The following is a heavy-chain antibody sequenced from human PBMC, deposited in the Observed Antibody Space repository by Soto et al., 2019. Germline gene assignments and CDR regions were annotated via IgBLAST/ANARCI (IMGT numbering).Heavy chain of an antibody. V-gene: IGHV1-3*01. J-gene: IGHJ5*02. CDR2: INAANGNT. Sequence: GASVKVSCKASGYTFTNNAIHWVRQAPGQRLEWMGWINAANGNTKYSQKFQGRVTITRDTSTSTVYMELSSLRSEDTAVYYCARLYCGGDCSHVNWFDPWGQGTLVTVSS. CDR3: ARLYCGGDCSHVNWFDP. D-gene: IGHD2-21*02. CDR1: GYTFTNNA.